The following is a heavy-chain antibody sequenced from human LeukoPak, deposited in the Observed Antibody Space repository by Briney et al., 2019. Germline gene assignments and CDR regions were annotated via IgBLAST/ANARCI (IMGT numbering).Heavy chain of an antibody. V-gene: IGHV3-20*04. CDR3: ARDGLSGSYLIGKSFGYYYGMDV. CDR1: GFTFDDYG. CDR2: INWNGGST. Sequence: GGSLRLSCAASGFTFDDYGMSWVRQAPGKGLEWVSGINWNGGSTGYADSVKGRFTISRGNAKNSLYLQMNSLRAEDTALYYCARDGLSGSYLIGKSFGYYYGMDVWGQGTTVTVSS. J-gene: IGHJ6*02. D-gene: IGHD1-26*01.